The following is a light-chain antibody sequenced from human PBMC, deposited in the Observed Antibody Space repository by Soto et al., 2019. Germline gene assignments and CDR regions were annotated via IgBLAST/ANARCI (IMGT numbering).Light chain of an antibody. CDR1: QSVSSSY. CDR3: QQYGSSPQT. V-gene: IGKV3-20*01. J-gene: IGKJ1*01. CDR2: GAS. Sequence: EIVLTQSPGTLSLSPGERATISCRASQSVSSSYLACYQQKPGQAPRLLIYGASSRATGIPDRFSGSGSGTDFTLTISRLEPEDFAVYYCQQYGSSPQTFGQGTKVDIK.